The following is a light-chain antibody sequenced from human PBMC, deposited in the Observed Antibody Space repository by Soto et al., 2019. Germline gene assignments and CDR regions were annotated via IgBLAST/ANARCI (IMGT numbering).Light chain of an antibody. CDR1: QGISSY. CDR3: QQLNSYPLT. CDR2: AAS. V-gene: IGKV1-9*01. Sequence: DIQLTQSPSFLSASVGDRVTITCRASQGISSYLVWYQQKPGKAPKLLIYAASTLQSGVPSRFCGSGSGTEFTLTISSLQPEDFATYHCQQLNSYPLTFGGGTKVEIK. J-gene: IGKJ4*01.